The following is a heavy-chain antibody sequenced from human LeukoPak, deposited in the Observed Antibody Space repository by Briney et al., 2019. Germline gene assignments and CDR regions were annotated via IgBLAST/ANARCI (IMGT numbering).Heavy chain of an antibody. V-gene: IGHV3-21*01. CDR1: GFTFTTYS. Sequence: PGGSLRLSSGASGFTFTTYSMNWVRQAPGKGLEGVSFISSSSSYIYYADSVKVRFTISRDNGKSSLYLQMKRLRAEDTDVYYCERDSQYDYVWGNYRSSYFDYWGQGTLVTVS. J-gene: IGHJ4*02. CDR3: ERDSQYDYVWGNYRSSYFDY. CDR2: ISSSSSYI. D-gene: IGHD3-16*02.